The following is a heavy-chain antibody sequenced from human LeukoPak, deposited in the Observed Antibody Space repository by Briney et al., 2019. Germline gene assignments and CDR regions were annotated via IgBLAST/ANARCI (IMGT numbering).Heavy chain of an antibody. J-gene: IGHJ5*02. CDR1: GFTFSSYS. Sequence: PGRSLRLSCAASGFTFSSYSMNWVRQAPGKGLEWVSSISSSSSYIYYADSVKGRFTISRDNAKNSLYLQMNSLRAEDTAVYYCARDNARQLVLFDPWGQGTLVTVSS. CDR3: ARDNARQLVLFDP. V-gene: IGHV3-21*01. D-gene: IGHD6-6*01. CDR2: ISSSSSYI.